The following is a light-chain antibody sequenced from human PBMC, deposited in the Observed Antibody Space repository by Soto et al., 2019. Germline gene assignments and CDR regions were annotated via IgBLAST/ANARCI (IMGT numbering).Light chain of an antibody. CDR2: AAS. CDR3: QQSFTAPIT. Sequence: DIQMTQSPSSLSASVGDRVTITCRASQSISSYLNWYQQKPGKAPNLLIYAASSLQSGVPSRFSGSGSGSAFTLTISSLQPEDSATYYCQQSFTAPITFGQGTRLEIK. J-gene: IGKJ5*01. CDR1: QSISSY. V-gene: IGKV1-39*01.